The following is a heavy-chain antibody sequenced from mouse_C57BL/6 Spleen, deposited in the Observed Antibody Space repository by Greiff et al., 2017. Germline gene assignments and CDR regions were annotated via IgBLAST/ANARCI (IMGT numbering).Heavy chain of an antibody. CDR1: GYAFSSYW. Sequence: VKLVESGAELVKPGASVKISCKASGYAFSSYWMNWVKQRPGKGLEWIGQIYPGDGDTNYNGKFKGKATLTADKSSSTAYMQLSSLTSEDSAVYFCARDGYDGGPAWFAYWGQGTLVTVSA. D-gene: IGHD2-2*01. CDR2: IYPGDGDT. CDR3: ARDGYDGGPAWFAY. V-gene: IGHV1-80*01. J-gene: IGHJ3*01.